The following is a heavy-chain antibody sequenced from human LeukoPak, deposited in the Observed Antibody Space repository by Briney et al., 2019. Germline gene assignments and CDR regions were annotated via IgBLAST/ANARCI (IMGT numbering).Heavy chain of an antibody. V-gene: IGHV4-4*07. CDR1: GGSISSYY. CDR2: IYSTGST. CDR3: ARQIASAGTAGFDF. D-gene: IGHD6-13*01. J-gene: IGHJ4*02. Sequence: SETLSLTCTVSGGSISSYYWSWIRQPAGKGLEWIGRIYSTGSTNYNPSLKSRVTMSVDTSKNQFSLRLRSVNAADTAVYYCARQIASAGTAGFDFWGQGALVTVPS.